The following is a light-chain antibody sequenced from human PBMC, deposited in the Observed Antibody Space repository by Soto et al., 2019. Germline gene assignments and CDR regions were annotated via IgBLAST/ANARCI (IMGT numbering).Light chain of an antibody. CDR3: QQYDRSPRT. V-gene: IGKV3-20*01. Sequence: EIVLTQSPGTLSLSPGERATLSCRASQIVGVNSLTWYQQRPGQAPRVLFYGASNRATGIPDRFSGSGSGTDFTLTISSLEPEDFAMYYCQQYDRSPRTFGQGTRVEIK. CDR2: GAS. CDR1: QIVGVNS. J-gene: IGKJ1*01.